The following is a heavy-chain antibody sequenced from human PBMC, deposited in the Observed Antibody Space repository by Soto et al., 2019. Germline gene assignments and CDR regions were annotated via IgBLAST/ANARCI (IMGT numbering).Heavy chain of an antibody. Sequence: ASVKVSCKASGYTFTSYDINWVRQATGQGLEWMGWMNPNSGNTAYAQRFLGRVTMTRNTSISTAYMELSSLRSEDTAVYYCARERTRGFDPWGQGTLVTVSS. CDR1: GYTFTSYD. J-gene: IGHJ5*02. CDR3: ARERTRGFDP. CDR2: MNPNSGNT. V-gene: IGHV1-8*01.